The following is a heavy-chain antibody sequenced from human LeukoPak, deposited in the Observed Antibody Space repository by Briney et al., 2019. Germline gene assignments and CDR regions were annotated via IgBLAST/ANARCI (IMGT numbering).Heavy chain of an antibody. CDR1: GFTVSSNY. Sequence: GGSLRLSCAASGFTVSSNYMSWVRQAPGKGLEWVSVIYSGGSTYYADSVKGRFTISRDNSKNTLYLQMNSLRAEDTAVYYCAREMATTRYYYYYGMDVWGQGTTVTVSS. D-gene: IGHD5-24*01. J-gene: IGHJ6*02. V-gene: IGHV3-66*01. CDR2: IYSGGST. CDR3: AREMATTRYYYYYGMDV.